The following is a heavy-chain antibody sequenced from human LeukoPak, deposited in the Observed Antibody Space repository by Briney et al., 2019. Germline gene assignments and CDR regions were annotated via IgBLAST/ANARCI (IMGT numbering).Heavy chain of an antibody. Sequence: ASVKVPCKASGGTFSNYAISWVRQAPGQGLEWMGGIIPIFGTSNYAQKFQGRVTIAADESSTTAYMELTSLTSNDTALYYCARGPIRSGYSGRFDYWGQGTLVTVSS. CDR3: ARGPIRSGYSGRFDY. D-gene: IGHD3-22*01. CDR1: GGTFSNYA. CDR2: IIPIFGTS. J-gene: IGHJ4*02. V-gene: IGHV1-69*01.